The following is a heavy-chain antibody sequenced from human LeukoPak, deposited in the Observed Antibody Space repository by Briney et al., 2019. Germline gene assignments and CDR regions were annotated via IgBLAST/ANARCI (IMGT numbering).Heavy chain of an antibody. CDR2: THTSGST. CDR3: ARDMYYYGSGSYRFDY. Sequence: PSETLSLTCTFSGGSITSYYWSWIRQPAGKGLGWIGRTHTSGSTNYNPSLKSRVTMSVDTSKNQFSLKLSSVTAADTAVYYCARDMYYYGSGSYRFDYWGQGTLVTVSS. V-gene: IGHV4-4*07. J-gene: IGHJ4*02. D-gene: IGHD3-10*01. CDR1: GGSITSYY.